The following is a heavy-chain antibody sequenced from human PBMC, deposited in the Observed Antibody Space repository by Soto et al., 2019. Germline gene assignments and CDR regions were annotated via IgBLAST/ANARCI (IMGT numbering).Heavy chain of an antibody. Sequence: SETLSLTCTLAGGSISGYYWSWIRQPPGKGLEWIGYVYYSGSTKYNPSLESRVTISVDMSNNQFSLMLTSVTAADTAVYYCAKYRRTDAEGYRLDFWGQGTLVTVSS. CDR2: VYYSGST. D-gene: IGHD5-12*01. CDR1: GGSISGYY. CDR3: AKYRRTDAEGYRLDF. J-gene: IGHJ4*02. V-gene: IGHV4-59*01.